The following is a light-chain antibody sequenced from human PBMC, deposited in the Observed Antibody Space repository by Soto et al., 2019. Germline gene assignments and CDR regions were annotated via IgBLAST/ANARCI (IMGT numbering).Light chain of an antibody. CDR3: QQYNNWPSG. J-gene: IGKJ1*01. CDR2: GAS. CDR1: QSVSSN. Sequence: EIVMTRSPATLSVSPGERATLSCRASQSVSSNLAWYQQKPGQAPRLLIYGASTRATGIPARFSGSGSGTEFTLTISSLQSEDFAVYYCQQYNNWPSGFGQGTKVDI. V-gene: IGKV3-15*01.